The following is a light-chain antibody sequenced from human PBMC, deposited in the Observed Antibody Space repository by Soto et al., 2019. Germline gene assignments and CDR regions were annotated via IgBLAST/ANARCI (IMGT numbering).Light chain of an antibody. Sequence: IVMTQSPVTLSVSPGERATLSCRASQSVRSNLAWYQQKPGQAPSLLIYGAFTRATGIPARFSGTGSGTEFTLTISSLQSEDFALYYCQQYNDWPLTFGQGPRWIS. V-gene: IGKV3-15*01. CDR3: QQYNDWPLT. CDR2: GAF. J-gene: IGKJ1*01. CDR1: QSVRSN.